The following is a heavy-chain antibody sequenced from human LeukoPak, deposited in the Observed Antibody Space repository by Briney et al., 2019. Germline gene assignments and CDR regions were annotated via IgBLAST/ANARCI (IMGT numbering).Heavy chain of an antibody. J-gene: IGHJ5*02. Sequence: PGGSLRLSCAASGFTFSSYAMHWVRQAPGKGLEWVAVISYDGSNKYYADSVKGRFTISRDNSKNTLYLQMNSLRAEDTAVYYCERDRDWGAFDAWGQGTLVTVSS. CDR1: GFTFSSYA. CDR3: ERDRDWGAFDA. CDR2: ISYDGSNK. V-gene: IGHV3-30*04. D-gene: IGHD3/OR15-3a*01.